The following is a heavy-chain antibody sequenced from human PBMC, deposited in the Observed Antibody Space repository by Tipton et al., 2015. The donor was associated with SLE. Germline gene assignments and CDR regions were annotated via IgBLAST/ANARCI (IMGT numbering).Heavy chain of an antibody. CDR2: IYYSGTT. CDR1: GGSISTHGYN. V-gene: IGHV4-39*01. CDR3: ARQAEYSSSSGFWFDP. D-gene: IGHD6-6*01. Sequence: TLSLTCTVSGGSISTHGYNWGWIRQPPGKGLEWIGTIYYSGTTYYNPSLKSRVTISVDTSKKQLSLKMSSVTAADTAIYYCARQAEYSSSSGFWFDPWGQGTLVTVSS. J-gene: IGHJ5*02.